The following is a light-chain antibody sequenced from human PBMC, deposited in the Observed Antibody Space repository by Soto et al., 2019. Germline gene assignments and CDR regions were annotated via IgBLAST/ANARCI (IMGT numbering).Light chain of an antibody. Sequence: DVVMTQSPLSLSVTLGQPASISCRSSRSLLYSDGNTYLTWFHQRPGQSPRRLIYVLSTRGSGVPDRFIGSESGTDFTLKISRVEAEDVGIFYCMQGAHWPWTFGQGTKVEIK. CDR3: MQGAHWPWT. V-gene: IGKV2-30*01. CDR2: VLS. CDR1: RSLLYSDGNTY. J-gene: IGKJ1*01.